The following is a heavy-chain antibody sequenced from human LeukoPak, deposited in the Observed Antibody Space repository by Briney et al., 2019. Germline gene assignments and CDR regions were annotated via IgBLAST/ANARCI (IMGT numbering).Heavy chain of an antibody. J-gene: IGHJ3*02. V-gene: IGHV1-18*01. CDR3: ARHIAGTVTSGFDI. D-gene: IGHD4-17*01. CDR2: ISAYKGNT. CDR1: GYTFTSYG. Sequence: ASVKVSCKASGYTFTSYGISWVRQAPGQGLEWMGWISAYKGNTQYAQRLQGRVTMTTDTSTNTAYMELGSLRSDDTAVYYCARHIAGTVTSGFDIWGQGTMVTVSS.